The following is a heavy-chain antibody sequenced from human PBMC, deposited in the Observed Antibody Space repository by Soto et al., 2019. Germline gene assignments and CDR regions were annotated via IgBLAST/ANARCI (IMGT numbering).Heavy chain of an antibody. J-gene: IGHJ4*02. Sequence: QVHLKESGPGLVKPSETLSLTCNVSGVSITSNYWNWVRQPAGKRREWIGRIFHTGATNVNSNLRSRVIMSIGTSKNPFSVKLRPVTAADRAVYYCARDSPSSGRSFDLWGQGILVTVSS. CDR1: GVSITSNY. CDR2: IFHTGAT. V-gene: IGHV4-4*07. CDR3: ARDSPSSGRSFDL. D-gene: IGHD1-26*01.